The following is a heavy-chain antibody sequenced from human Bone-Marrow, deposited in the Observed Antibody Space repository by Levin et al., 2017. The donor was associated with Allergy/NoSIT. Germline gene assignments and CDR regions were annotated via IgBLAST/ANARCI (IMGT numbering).Heavy chain of an antibody. CDR2: IYWDDEK. D-gene: IGHD2-21*02. V-gene: IGHV2-5*02. CDR1: GFSLSTTGVG. J-gene: IGHJ4*02. CDR3: AHTFRGFRLIYYFDY. Sequence: SGPTLVKPTQTLTLTCTFSGFSLSTTGVGVGWIRQTPGQALEWLALIYWDDEKRSSPSLRSRLTITKDTSRNQVVLTMTNMDPVDTGTYYCAHTFRGFRLIYYFDYWGQGTLVTVSS.